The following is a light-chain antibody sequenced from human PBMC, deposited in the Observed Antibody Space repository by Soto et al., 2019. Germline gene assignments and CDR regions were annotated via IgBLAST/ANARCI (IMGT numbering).Light chain of an antibody. J-gene: IGKJ5*01. V-gene: IGKV2-29*01. Sequence: DVVMTQTPLSLSVAPGQPASISCKSSQSLLHITGETFLFWYLQKPGQSPQLLIYEVSTRVSGVPDRFSGSGSGTDFTLEISRVETDDVGIYYCQQSYSTPITFGQGTRLEIK. CDR3: QQSYSTPIT. CDR1: QSLLHITGETF. CDR2: EVS.